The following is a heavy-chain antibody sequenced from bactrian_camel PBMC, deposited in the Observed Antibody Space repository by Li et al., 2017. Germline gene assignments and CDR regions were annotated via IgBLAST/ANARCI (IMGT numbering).Heavy chain of an antibody. CDR3: AAPRSQSGTGYAYNYRF. V-gene: IGHV3S6*01. D-gene: IGHD5*01. CDR1: GFTFSTYY. Sequence: HVQLVESGGGLVQPGGSLRLSCAASGFTFSTYYMSWVRQAPGKGLEWIAQIAYDGWVSRYNDLAKGRFTISRDNAKNMLYLKMNSLKPEDTAMYYCAAPRSQSGTGYAYNYRFWGQGTQVTVS. CDR2: IAYDGWVS. J-gene: IGHJ4*01.